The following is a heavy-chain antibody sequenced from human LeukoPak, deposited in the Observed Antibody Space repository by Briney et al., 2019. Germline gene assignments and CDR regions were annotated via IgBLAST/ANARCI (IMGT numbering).Heavy chain of an antibody. CDR2: IYYSGST. CDR3: ARDLPYYDSSGYYD. D-gene: IGHD3-22*01. V-gene: IGHV4-31*03. J-gene: IGHJ4*02. CDR1: GGSISSGGYY. Sequence: SETLSLTCTVSGGSISSGGYYWSWIRQHPGKGLEWIGYIYYSGSTYYNPSLKSRVTISVDTSKNQFSLKLSSVTAADTAVYYCARDLPYYDSSGYYDWGQGTLVTVSS.